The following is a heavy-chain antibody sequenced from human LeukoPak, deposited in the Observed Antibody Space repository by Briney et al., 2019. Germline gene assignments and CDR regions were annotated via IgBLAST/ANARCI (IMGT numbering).Heavy chain of an antibody. J-gene: IGHJ3*02. Sequence: SETLSLTCTVSGGSISSYYWSWIRQPPGKGLEWIGYIYYSGSTNYNPSLKSRVTISVDTSKNQFSLKLSSVTAADTAVYYCASRRGYCSSTSCHGAFDIWGQGTMVTVST. D-gene: IGHD2-2*01. V-gene: IGHV4-59*08. CDR2: IYYSGST. CDR3: ASRRGYCSSTSCHGAFDI. CDR1: GGSISSYY.